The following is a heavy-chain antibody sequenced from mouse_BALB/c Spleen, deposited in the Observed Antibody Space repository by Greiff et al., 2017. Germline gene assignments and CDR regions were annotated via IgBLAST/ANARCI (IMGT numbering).Heavy chain of an antibody. J-gene: IGHJ1*01. Sequence: EVQGVESGGGLVQPGGSMKLSCVASGFTFSNYWMNWVRQSPEKGLEWVAEIRLKSNNYATHYAESVKGRFTISRDDSKSRVYLQMNNLRAEDTGIYYCTRDDYAYWYFDVWGAGTTVTVSS. CDR2: IRLKSNNYAT. CDR3: TRDDYAYWYFDV. CDR1: GFTFSNYW. V-gene: IGHV6-6*02. D-gene: IGHD2-4*01.